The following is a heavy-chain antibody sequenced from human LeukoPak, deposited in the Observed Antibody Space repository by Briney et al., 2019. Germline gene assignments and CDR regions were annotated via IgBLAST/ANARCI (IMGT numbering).Heavy chain of an antibody. Sequence: GESLKISCKGSGYNFASHWIGWVRQMPGKGLEWMGIIYPGDSDTTYSPSFQVQVTISVDKSIATAYLQWSSLKAADTAIYYCAREAAETDGYNSAFDYWGQGPLVTVAS. V-gene: IGHV5-51*01. CDR1: GYNFASHW. CDR2: IYPGDSDT. CDR3: AREAAETDGYNSAFDY. J-gene: IGHJ4*02. D-gene: IGHD5-24*01.